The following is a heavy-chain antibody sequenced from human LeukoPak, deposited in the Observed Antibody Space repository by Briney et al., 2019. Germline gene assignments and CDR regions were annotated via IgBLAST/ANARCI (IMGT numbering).Heavy chain of an antibody. Sequence: ASVKVSCKASGYTFTSYYMRWVRQAPGQGLEWMGIINHSGGSTSYAQKFQGRVTMTRDTSTSTVYMELSSLRSEDTAVYYCAREMATMPRGYYFDYWGQGTLVTVSS. CDR1: GYTFTSYY. CDR2: INHSGGST. D-gene: IGHD5-24*01. V-gene: IGHV1-46*01. CDR3: AREMATMPRGYYFDY. J-gene: IGHJ4*02.